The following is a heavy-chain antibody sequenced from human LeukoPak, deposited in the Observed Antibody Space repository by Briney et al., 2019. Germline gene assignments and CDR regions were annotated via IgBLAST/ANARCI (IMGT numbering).Heavy chain of an antibody. CDR2: ISIGSGSI. Sequence: PGGSVRLSCAACGFTFSSHSMKWLRQAPGKGREGISYISIGSGSIEYADSVEGRFAISRDNAKNSLYLQMNNLRAEDPAVYYCARGYGSGSYWAFDRGGQGTMGTVS. D-gene: IGHD3-10*01. CDR3: ARGYGSGSYWAFDR. V-gene: IGHV3-48*01. J-gene: IGHJ3*02. CDR1: GFTFSSHS.